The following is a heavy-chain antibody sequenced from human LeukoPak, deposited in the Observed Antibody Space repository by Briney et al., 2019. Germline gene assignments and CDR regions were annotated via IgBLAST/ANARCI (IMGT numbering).Heavy chain of an antibody. D-gene: IGHD3-22*01. CDR2: INGDGSST. J-gene: IGHJ4*02. CDR3: VRDLGYYYDSSSYYYVPGDFDY. V-gene: IGHV3-74*01. Sequence: PGGSLRLSCAASGFTFSTFWMHWVRQAPGKGLVWVSRINGDGSSTSYADSVKGRFTISRDNAKNTLYLQMKSLRVEDTAVYYCVRDLGYYYDSSSYYYVPGDFDYWGQGTLVTVSS. CDR1: GFTFSTFW.